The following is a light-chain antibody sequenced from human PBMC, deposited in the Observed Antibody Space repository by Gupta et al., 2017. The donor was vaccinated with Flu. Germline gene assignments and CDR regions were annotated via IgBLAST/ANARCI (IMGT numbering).Light chain of an antibody. V-gene: IGLV1-40*01. CDR1: SSNLGAGYD. CDR2: ENN. J-gene: IGLJ3*02. Sequence: QSVLTQPPSVSGAPVQRITISCTGSSSNLGAGYDVHWYQQPPGSAPRLLIYENNNRPSGVSARFSASKSGSSASLAITGLHPDDEADYFCQSYDTGRSGPWVFGGGTRLTV. CDR3: QSYDTGRSGPWV.